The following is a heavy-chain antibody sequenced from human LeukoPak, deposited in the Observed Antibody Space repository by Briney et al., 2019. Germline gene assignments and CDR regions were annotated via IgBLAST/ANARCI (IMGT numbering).Heavy chain of an antibody. CDR2: INPSGGST. Sequence: ASVKVSCKASGYTFTSCYMHWVRQAPGQGLEWMGIINPSGGSTSYAQKFQGRVTMTRDTSTSTVYMELSSLRSEDTAVYYCARQYYDSSGYLPFDYWGQGPLVTVSS. V-gene: IGHV1-46*03. CDR3: ARQYYDSSGYLPFDY. D-gene: IGHD3-22*01. CDR1: GYTFTSCY. J-gene: IGHJ4*02.